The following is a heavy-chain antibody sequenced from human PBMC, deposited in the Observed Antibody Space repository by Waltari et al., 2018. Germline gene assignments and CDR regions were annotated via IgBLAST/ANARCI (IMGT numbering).Heavy chain of an antibody. Sequence: EVQLLESGGGLVQPGGSLRLSCAASGFTFSRSAMSWVRQAPGKGLEWVSAISGSGGSTYYADSVKGRFTISRDNSKNTLYLQMNSLRAEDTAVYYCAKGRLLPGNWFDPWGQGTLVTVSS. V-gene: IGHV3-23*01. CDR3: AKGRLLPGNWFDP. J-gene: IGHJ5*02. D-gene: IGHD2-15*01. CDR1: GFTFSRSA. CDR2: ISGSGGST.